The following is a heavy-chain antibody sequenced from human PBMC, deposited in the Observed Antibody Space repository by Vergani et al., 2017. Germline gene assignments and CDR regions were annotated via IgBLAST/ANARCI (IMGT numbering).Heavy chain of an antibody. CDR2: IYPADSDT. D-gene: IGHD3-16*01. CDR3: ARHTTYTDS. Sequence: EVELVPSGPEMRKPGESLKISCKGSEYSFGNYWIGWVRQMPGKGLEWMGIIYPADSDTRYSPSFQGQVTISADKSLSTAFLQWDSLKASDTALYYCARHTTYTDSWGQGTLFTVSS. J-gene: IGHJ4*02. CDR1: EYSFGNYW. V-gene: IGHV5-51*01.